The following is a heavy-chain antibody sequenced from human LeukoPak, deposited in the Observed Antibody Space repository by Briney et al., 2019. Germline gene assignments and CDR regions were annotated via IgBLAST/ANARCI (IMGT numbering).Heavy chain of an antibody. J-gene: IGHJ4*02. V-gene: IGHV3-21*04. CDR2: ISIGSNYI. Sequence: PGGSLRLSCAASGFTFSNYGMNWVRQAPGKGLEWVSSISIGSNYIYYGDSVKGRFTISRDNAKNSLYLQMNSLRAEDTALYYCARGGPPGGYWGQGTLVTVSS. D-gene: IGHD2-15*01. CDR1: GFTFSNYG. CDR3: ARGGPPGGY.